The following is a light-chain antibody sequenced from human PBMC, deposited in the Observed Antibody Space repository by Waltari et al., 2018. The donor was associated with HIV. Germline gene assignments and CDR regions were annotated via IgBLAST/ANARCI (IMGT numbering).Light chain of an antibody. J-gene: IGKJ4*01. CDR3: QHYGTSPT. CDR1: QSVSNTY. Sequence: EIVLTQSPGTLSLSPGERATLSCRASQSVSNTYLTWYQQKPGQAPRLLIYGASSRATGIPDRFSGSGSGTDFTLTISRLEPEDFAVCYCQHYGTSPTFGGGTKVEIK. V-gene: IGKV3-20*01. CDR2: GAS.